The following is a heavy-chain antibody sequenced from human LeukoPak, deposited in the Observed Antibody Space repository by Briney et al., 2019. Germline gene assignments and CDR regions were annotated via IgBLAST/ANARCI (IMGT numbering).Heavy chain of an antibody. CDR2: IIPIFGTA. V-gene: IGHV1-69*05. Sequence: EASVKVSCKASGGTFSSYAISWVRQAPGQGLEWMGRIIPIFGTANCAQKFQGRVTVTTDESTSTAYMELSSLRSGDTAVYYCARDEDYRSFDYWGQGTLVTVSS. J-gene: IGHJ4*02. CDR1: GGTFSSYA. D-gene: IGHD4-11*01. CDR3: ARDEDYRSFDY.